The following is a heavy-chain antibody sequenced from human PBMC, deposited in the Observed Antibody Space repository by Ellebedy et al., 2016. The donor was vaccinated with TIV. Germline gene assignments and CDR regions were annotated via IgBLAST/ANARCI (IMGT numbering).Heavy chain of an antibody. CDR2: IYYSGST. CDR3: ARGWGSADY. V-gene: IGHV4-39*01. Sequence: MPSETLSLTCTVSGGSISSSSYYWGWIRQPPGKGLEWIGSIYYSGSTYYNPSLKIRVTISVDTSKNQFSLTLSSVTAADTAVYYCARGWGSADYWGQGTLVTVSS. J-gene: IGHJ4*02. CDR1: GGSISSSSYY. D-gene: IGHD3-16*01.